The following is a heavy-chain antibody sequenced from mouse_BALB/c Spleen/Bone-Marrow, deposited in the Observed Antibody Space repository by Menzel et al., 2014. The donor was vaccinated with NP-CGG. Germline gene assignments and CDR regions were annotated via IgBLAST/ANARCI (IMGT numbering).Heavy chain of an antibody. V-gene: IGHV1S82*01. D-gene: IGHD2-1*01. CDR3: ARFGNYEGFAY. CDR1: GYSFTNYW. J-gene: IGHJ3*01. Sequence: QVQLQQSGAELVRPGASVKLSCKASGYSFTNYWMNWVKQRPGQGLEWIGMIHPSDSETRLNQKFKDKATLTVDKSSSTAYMNLSSSTSEDAAFYYCARFGNYEGFAYWGQGTLVTVSA. CDR2: IHPSDSET.